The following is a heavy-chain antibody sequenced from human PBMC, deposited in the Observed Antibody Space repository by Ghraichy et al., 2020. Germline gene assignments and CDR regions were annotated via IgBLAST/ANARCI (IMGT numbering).Heavy chain of an antibody. V-gene: IGHV3-7*03. J-gene: IGHJ4*02. D-gene: IGHD1-26*01. CDR1: GFTFSSYW. CDR2: IKEDGSEK. Sequence: GESLNISCAASGFTFSSYWMSWVRQAPGKGLEWVANIKEDGSEKYYVGSVKGRFTISRDNAKSSLYLQMSSLRAEDTAVYYCAKDTNARGAGSDLWGQGTLVTVSS. CDR3: AKDTNARGAGSDL.